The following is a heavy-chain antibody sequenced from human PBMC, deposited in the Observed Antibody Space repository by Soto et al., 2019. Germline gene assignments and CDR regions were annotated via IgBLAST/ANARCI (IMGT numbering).Heavy chain of an antibody. D-gene: IGHD6-6*01. CDR3: ARIWSGSSSAADY. J-gene: IGHJ4*02. V-gene: IGHV1-69*13. CDR1: GGTFSSYA. Sequence: SVKVSCKASGGTFSSYAISWVRQAPGQGLEWMGGIIPIFGTANYAQKFQGRVTITADESTSTAYMELSRLRSEDTAVYYWARIWSGSSSAADYWGQGTLVTVCS. CDR2: IIPIFGTA.